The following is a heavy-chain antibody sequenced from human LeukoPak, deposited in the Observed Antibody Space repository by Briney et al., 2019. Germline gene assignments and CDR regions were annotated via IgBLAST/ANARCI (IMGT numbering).Heavy chain of an antibody. Sequence: ASVKVSCKASGYTFTSYDINWVRQATGQGLEWMGWMNPNSGNTGYAQKFQGRVTMTRNTSISTAYMELSSLRSEDTAVYYCALLYGSASYYYYGMDVWGQGTTVTVSS. D-gene: IGHD3-10*01. CDR3: ALLYGSASYYYYGMDV. J-gene: IGHJ6*02. CDR2: MNPNSGNT. V-gene: IGHV1-8*01. CDR1: GYTFTSYD.